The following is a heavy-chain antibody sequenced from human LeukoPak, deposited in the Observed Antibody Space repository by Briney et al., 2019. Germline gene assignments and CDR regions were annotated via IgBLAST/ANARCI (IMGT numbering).Heavy chain of an antibody. CDR2: IIPIFGTA. Sequence: SVKVSCKASGGTFSSYAISWVRQAPGQGLEWMGGIIPIFGTANYAQKFQGRVTITADESTSTAYMELSSLRSEDTAVYYCWQSDYYYYGMNVWGQGTTVTVSS. J-gene: IGHJ6*02. CDR3: WQSDYYYYGMNV. V-gene: IGHV1-69*13. CDR1: GGTFSSYA.